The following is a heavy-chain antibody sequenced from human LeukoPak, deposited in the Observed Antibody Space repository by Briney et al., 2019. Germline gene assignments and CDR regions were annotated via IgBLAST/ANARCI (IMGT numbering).Heavy chain of an antibody. CDR2: IYYSGST. CDR1: GGSFSGYY. D-gene: IGHD3-3*01. J-gene: IGHJ4*02. Sequence: SETLSLTCAVYGGSFSGYYWSWIRQHPGKGLEWIGYIYYSGSTYYNPSLKSRVTISVDTSKNQFSLKLSSVTAADTAVYYCARAPAYYDFWSPFDYWDQGTLVTVSS. CDR3: ARAPAYYDFWSPFDY. V-gene: IGHV4-31*11.